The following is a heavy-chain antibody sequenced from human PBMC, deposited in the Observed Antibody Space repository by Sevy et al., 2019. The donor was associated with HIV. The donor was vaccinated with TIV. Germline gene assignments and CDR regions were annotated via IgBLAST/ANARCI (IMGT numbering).Heavy chain of an antibody. CDR2: ISGSGGST. Sequence: GGSLRLSCAASGFTFSSYAMSWVRQAPGKGLEWVSAISGSGGSTYYVDSVKGRFTISRDNSKNTLYLQMNSLRAEDTAVYYCAVYYYDSSGTPFDIWGQGTMVTVSS. J-gene: IGHJ3*02. V-gene: IGHV3-23*01. CDR1: GFTFSSYA. CDR3: AVYYYDSSGTPFDI. D-gene: IGHD3-22*01.